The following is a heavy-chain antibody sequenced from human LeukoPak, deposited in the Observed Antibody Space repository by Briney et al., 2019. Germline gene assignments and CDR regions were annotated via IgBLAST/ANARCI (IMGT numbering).Heavy chain of an antibody. CDR1: GYTFTSYD. CDR3: ARAYTAVILDY. D-gene: IGHD5-18*01. CDR2: MNPDSGNT. Sequence: ASVKVSCKASGYTFTSYDINWVRQATGQGLEWMGWMNPDSGNTGYAQKFQGRVTMTRDTSISTAYTELSSLRSEDTAVYYCARAYTAVILDYWGQGTLVTVSS. J-gene: IGHJ4*02. V-gene: IGHV1-8*01.